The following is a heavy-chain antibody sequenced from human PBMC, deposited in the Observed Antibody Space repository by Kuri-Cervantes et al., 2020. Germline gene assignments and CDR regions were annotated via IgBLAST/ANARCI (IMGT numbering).Heavy chain of an antibody. J-gene: IGHJ6*03. CDR2: IYHSGST. Sequence: SETLSLTCAVSGASISSSNWWNWVRQPPGKGLEWIGEIYHSGSTYYNPSLKSRVTISVDTSKNQFSLKLSSVTAADTAVYYCARQIAVAATDYYYYMDVWGKGTTVTVSS. D-gene: IGHD6-19*01. CDR1: GASISSSNW. CDR3: ARQIAVAATDYYYYMDV. V-gene: IGHV4-4*02.